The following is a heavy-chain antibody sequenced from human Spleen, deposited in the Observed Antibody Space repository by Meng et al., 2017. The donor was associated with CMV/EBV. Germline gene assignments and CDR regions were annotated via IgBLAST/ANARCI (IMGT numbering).Heavy chain of an antibody. CDR1: GYRFTSYW. CDR3: ASSYCSSTSCYLLY. D-gene: IGHD2-2*01. V-gene: IGHV5-51*01. CDR2: IYPGDSDT. Sequence: GSGYRFTSYWIGWVRQMPGKGLEWMGIIYPGDSDTRYSPSFQGQVTISADKSISTAYLQWSSLKASDTAMYYCASSYCSSTSCYLLYWGQGTLVTVSS. J-gene: IGHJ4*02.